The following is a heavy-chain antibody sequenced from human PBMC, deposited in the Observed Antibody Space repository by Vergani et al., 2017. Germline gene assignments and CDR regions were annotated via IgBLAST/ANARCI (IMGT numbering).Heavy chain of an antibody. CDR3: ARRGGSSWYDYYYYYMDV. Sequence: QVQLQESGPGLVKPSETLSLTCTVSGGSISSYYWSWIRQPPGKGLEWIGYIYYSGSTNYNPSLKSRVTISVDTSKNQFSLKLSSVTAADTAVYYCARRGGSSWYDYYYYYMDVWGKGTTVTVSS. D-gene: IGHD6-13*01. J-gene: IGHJ6*03. CDR1: GGSISSYY. V-gene: IGHV4-59*01. CDR2: IYYSGST.